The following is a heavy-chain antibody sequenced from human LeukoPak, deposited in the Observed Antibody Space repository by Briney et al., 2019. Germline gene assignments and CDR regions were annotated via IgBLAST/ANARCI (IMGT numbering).Heavy chain of an antibody. CDR3: AKPLYSGSYYKVASFDY. CDR1: GFTFSSYG. D-gene: IGHD1-26*01. V-gene: IGHV3-30*18. Sequence: PGGSLRLSCAASGFTFSSYGMHWVRQAPGKGLEWVGVISYDGSNKYYADSVKGRFTISRDNSKNTLYLQMNSLRAEDTAVYYCAKPLYSGSYYKVASFDYWGQGTLVTVSS. CDR2: ISYDGSNK. J-gene: IGHJ4*02.